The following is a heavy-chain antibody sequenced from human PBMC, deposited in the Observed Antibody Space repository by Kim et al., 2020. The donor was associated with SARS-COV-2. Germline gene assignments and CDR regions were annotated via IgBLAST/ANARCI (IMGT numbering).Heavy chain of an antibody. J-gene: IGHJ5*02. V-gene: IGHV4-4*07. D-gene: IGHD1-26*01. CDR3: ARDVSGSYLSWFDP. Sequence: PPLKHRVTMSVDTSTHQFSLKLSSVTAADTGVYYCARDVSGSYLSWFDPWGQGTLVTVSS.